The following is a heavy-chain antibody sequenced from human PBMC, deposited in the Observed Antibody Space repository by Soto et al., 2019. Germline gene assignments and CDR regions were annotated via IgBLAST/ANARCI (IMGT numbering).Heavy chain of an antibody. D-gene: IGHD5-12*01. CDR3: ARGYGGYGKVVDDY. Sequence: GGSLRLSCAASGFTFSSYSMNWVRQAPGKGLEWVSSISSSSSYIYYADSVKGRFTISRDNAKNSLYLQMNSLRAEDTAVYYCARGYGGYGKVVDDYWGQGTLVTVSS. V-gene: IGHV3-21*01. CDR2: ISSSSSYI. CDR1: GFTFSSYS. J-gene: IGHJ4*02.